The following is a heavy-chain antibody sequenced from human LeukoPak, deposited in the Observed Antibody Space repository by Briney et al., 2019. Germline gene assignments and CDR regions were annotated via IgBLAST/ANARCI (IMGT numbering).Heavy chain of an antibody. CDR3: ARGEIVVVPAAVHSFDY. J-gene: IGHJ4*02. D-gene: IGHD2-2*01. Sequence: GGSLRLSCAASGFSFSTFAMHWARQAPGKGLEWVAVISSDGSNKYTADSVKGRFTISRDNSKNTLYLQMNSLRAEDTAVYYCARGEIVVVPAAVHSFDYWGQGTLVTVSS. CDR1: GFSFSTFA. CDR2: ISSDGSNK. V-gene: IGHV3-30-3*01.